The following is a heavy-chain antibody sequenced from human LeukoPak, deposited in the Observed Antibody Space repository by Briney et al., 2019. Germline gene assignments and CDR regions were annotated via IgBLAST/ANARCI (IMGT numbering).Heavy chain of an antibody. J-gene: IGHJ4*02. V-gene: IGHV4-59*08. CDR2: IYYSGST. CDR1: GGSISSYY. Sequence: SETLSLTCTVSGGSISSYYWIWIRQPPGKGLEWIGYIYYSGSTNYNPSLKSRVTISVDTSKNQFSLKLSSVTAADTAVYYCATLYDSRASWGQGTLVTVSS. D-gene: IGHD3-22*01. CDR3: ATLYDSRAS.